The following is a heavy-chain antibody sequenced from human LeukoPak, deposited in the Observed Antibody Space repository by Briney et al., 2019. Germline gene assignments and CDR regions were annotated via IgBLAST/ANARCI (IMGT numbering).Heavy chain of an antibody. Sequence: SETLSLTCTLSRGSVNSNSYYWGWIRQPPGKGLEWIGTINYSGNTYYNPSLESRVTISVDTSKNQFSLKLTSVTAADTAVYYCARDHEVSSSSFDYWGQGTLVTVSS. CDR1: RGSVNSNSYY. V-gene: IGHV4-39*07. J-gene: IGHJ4*02. D-gene: IGHD6-6*01. CDR3: ARDHEVSSSSFDY. CDR2: INYSGNT.